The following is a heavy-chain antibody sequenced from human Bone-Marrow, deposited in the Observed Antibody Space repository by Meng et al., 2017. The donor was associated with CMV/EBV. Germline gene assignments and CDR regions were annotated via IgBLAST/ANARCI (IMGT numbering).Heavy chain of an antibody. J-gene: IGHJ6*02. CDR2: IIPIFGTA. CDR3: ARLTPRITIFGVVISYYYYGMDV. D-gene: IGHD3-3*01. V-gene: IGHV1-69*06. Sequence: SVKVSCKASGGTFSSYAISWVRQAPGQGLEWMGGIIPIFGTANYAQKFQGRVTITADKSTSTAYMELSSLRSEDTAVYYCARLTPRITIFGVVISYYYYGMDVWGQGTTVTVSS. CDR1: GGTFSSYA.